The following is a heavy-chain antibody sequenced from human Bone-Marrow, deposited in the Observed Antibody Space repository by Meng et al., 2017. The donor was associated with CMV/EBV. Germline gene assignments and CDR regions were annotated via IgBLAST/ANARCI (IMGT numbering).Heavy chain of an antibody. CDR3: ARHRTAARENYYYGMDV. D-gene: IGHD6-6*01. Sequence: GESLKISCKGSGYSFTSYWIGWVRQMPGKGLERMGIIYPGDSDTRYSPSFQGQVTISADKSISTAYLQWSSLKASDTAMYYCARHRTAARENYYYGMDVWGQGTTVTVSS. J-gene: IGHJ6*02. V-gene: IGHV5-51*01. CDR2: IYPGDSDT. CDR1: GYSFTSYW.